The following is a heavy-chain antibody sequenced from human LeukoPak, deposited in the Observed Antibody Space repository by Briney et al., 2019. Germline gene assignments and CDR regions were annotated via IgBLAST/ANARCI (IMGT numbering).Heavy chain of an antibody. Sequence: SVKVSCKASGGTFSSYAISWVRQAPGQGLEWMGGIIPIFGTANYAQKFQGRVTITADESTSTAYMELSSLRSEDTAVYYCARGGRYCSSTSCYTRSDYWGQGTLVTVSS. CDR1: GGTFSSYA. V-gene: IGHV1-69*13. CDR2: IIPIFGTA. J-gene: IGHJ4*02. CDR3: ARGGRYCSSTSCYTRSDY. D-gene: IGHD2-2*02.